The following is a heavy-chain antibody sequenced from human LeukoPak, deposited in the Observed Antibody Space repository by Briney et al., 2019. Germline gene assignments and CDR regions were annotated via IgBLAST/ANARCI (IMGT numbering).Heavy chain of an antibody. CDR1: GGSIGTFY. J-gene: IGHJ3*02. CDR2: IYYSGRA. CDR3: ARERSASPAFDI. V-gene: IGHV4-59*01. Sequence: SETLSLTCTVSGGSIGTFYWHWIRQHPGKGLEWLGYIYYSGRAIYNPSLKSRVTMTVDTAKNQFSLRLTSVNAADAAVYYCARERSASPAFDIWGQGTGVSVSS.